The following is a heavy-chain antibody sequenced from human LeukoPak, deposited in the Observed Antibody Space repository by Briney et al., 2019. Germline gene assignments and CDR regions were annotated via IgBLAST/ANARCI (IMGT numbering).Heavy chain of an antibody. V-gene: IGHV1-69*13. D-gene: IGHD2-2*01. J-gene: IGHJ6*02. Sequence: SVKVSFKDSGCTFSSYAISWVRQAPGQGLEWMGGIIPIFGTANYAQKFQGRVTINSDESTSTAYMELTSLRSEDTAVYYCARDPADCSSTSCYPLYYYYGMDVWGQGTTVTVSS. CDR2: IIPIFGTA. CDR1: GCTFSSYA. CDR3: ARDPADCSSTSCYPLYYYYGMDV.